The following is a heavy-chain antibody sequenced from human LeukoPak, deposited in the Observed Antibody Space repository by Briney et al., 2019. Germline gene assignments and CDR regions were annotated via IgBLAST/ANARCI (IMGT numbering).Heavy chain of an antibody. V-gene: IGHV3-48*03. J-gene: IGHJ4*02. CDR2: ISSSGSTI. CDR1: GFTFSSYE. CDR3: ARERITMVRGVMDY. Sequence: HSGGSLRLSCAASGFTFSSYEMNWVRQAPGKGLEWVSYISSSGSTIYYADSVKGRFTISRDNAKNSLYLQMNSLRAEDTAVYYCARERITMVRGVMDYWGQGTLVTVSS. D-gene: IGHD3-10*01.